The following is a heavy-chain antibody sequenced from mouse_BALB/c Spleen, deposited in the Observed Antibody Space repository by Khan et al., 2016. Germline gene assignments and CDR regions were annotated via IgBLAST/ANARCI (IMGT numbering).Heavy chain of an antibody. V-gene: IGHV9-4*02. CDR2: INTHSGVP. CDR1: GYTFTTAG. Sequence: QIQLVQSGPDLKKPGETVRISCKASGYTFTTAGMQWVQKMPGKGLKWIGWINTHSGVPKYAEDFKGRFAFSLETYASTAYLQISNLKNEDTATYFCARWGDYAMDYWGQGTSVTVSS. CDR3: ARWGDYAMDY. J-gene: IGHJ4*01.